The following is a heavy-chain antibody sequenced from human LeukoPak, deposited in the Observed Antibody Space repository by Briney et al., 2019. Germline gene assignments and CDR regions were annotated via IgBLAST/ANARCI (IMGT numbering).Heavy chain of an antibody. J-gene: IGHJ4*02. D-gene: IGHD6-6*01. V-gene: IGHV4-59*12. Sequence: SETLSLTCTVSGGSISSYYWSWIRQPPGKGLEWIGYIYYSGSTNYNPSLKSRVTISVDTSKNQFSLKLSSVTAADTAVCYCATQSIAKDYWGQGTLVTVSS. CDR2: IYYSGST. CDR1: GGSISSYY. CDR3: ATQSIAKDY.